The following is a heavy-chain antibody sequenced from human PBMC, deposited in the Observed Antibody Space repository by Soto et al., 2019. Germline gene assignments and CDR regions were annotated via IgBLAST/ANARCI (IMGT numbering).Heavy chain of an antibody. D-gene: IGHD3-10*01. Sequence: SLRLSCAASGFTFRSYAIHWVRQAPGEGLEWVAVISRDGSNKYYVDSVKGRFTISRDNSKDTVYLQMNSLRDEDSAMFYCARSRSGAVADSFDFWGQGTLVTVSS. CDR1: GFTFRSYA. V-gene: IGHV3-30*04. CDR2: ISRDGSNK. CDR3: ARSRSGAVADSFDF. J-gene: IGHJ4*02.